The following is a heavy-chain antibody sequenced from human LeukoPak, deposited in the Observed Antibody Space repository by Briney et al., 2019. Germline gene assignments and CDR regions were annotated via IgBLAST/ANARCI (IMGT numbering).Heavy chain of an antibody. D-gene: IGHD1-26*01. V-gene: IGHV4-34*01. CDR3: ARLSRYVGATLFRFDP. Sequence: SETLSLTCAVYGGSFSGYYWSWIRQPPGKGLECIGEINHSGSTNYNPSLKSRVTISVDTSKNQFSLKLSSVTAADTAVYYCARLSRYVGATLFRFDPWGQGTLVTVSS. CDR2: INHSGST. J-gene: IGHJ5*02. CDR1: GGSFSGYY.